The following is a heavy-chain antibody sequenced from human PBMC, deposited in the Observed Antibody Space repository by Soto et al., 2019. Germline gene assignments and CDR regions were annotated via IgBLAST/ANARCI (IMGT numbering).Heavy chain of an antibody. CDR2: INHSGST. D-gene: IGHD3-22*01. J-gene: IGHJ1*01. Sequence: QVQLQQWGAGLLKPSETLSLTCAVYGGSFSGYYWSWIRQPPGRGLEWIGEINHSGSTNYNPSLKSRVTISVDTSKNQFSLKLSSVTAADTAVYYCARGRMDYYDSSGYEYFQHWGQGTLATVSS. CDR1: GGSFSGYY. V-gene: IGHV4-34*01. CDR3: ARGRMDYYDSSGYEYFQH.